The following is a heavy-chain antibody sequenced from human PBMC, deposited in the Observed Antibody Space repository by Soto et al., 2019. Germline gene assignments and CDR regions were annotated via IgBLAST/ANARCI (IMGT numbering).Heavy chain of an antibody. Sequence: SETLSLTCTVSGGSISSGGYYWSWIRQHPGKGLEWIGYIYYSGSTYYNPSLKSRVTISVDTSKNQFSLKLSSVIAADTAVYYCARGAHLLRYFDWLYMGPHAFDIWGQGTMVT. CDR3: ARGAHLLRYFDWLYMGPHAFDI. CDR2: IYYSGST. J-gene: IGHJ3*02. D-gene: IGHD3-9*01. CDR1: GGSISSGGYY. V-gene: IGHV4-31*03.